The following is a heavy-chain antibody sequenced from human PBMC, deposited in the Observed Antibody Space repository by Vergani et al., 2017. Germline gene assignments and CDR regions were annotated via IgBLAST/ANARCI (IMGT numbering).Heavy chain of an antibody. Sequence: QVQLQQWGAGLLKPSETLSLTCAVYGGSFSGYYWSWIRQPPGKGLEWIGEINHSGSTNYNPSLKSRVTISVDTSKNQFSLKLSSVTAADTAVYYCARAFTKRMRGKRVAGSPLEYWGQGTLVTVSS. D-gene: IGHD6-19*01. J-gene: IGHJ4*02. CDR3: ARAFTKRMRGKRVAGSPLEY. V-gene: IGHV4-34*01. CDR1: GGSFSGYY. CDR2: INHSGST.